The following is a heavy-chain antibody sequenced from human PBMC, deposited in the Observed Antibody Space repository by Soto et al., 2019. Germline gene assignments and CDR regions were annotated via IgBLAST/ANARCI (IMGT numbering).Heavy chain of an antibody. Sequence: GGSLRLSCAASGFTFSNAWMSWVRQAPGKGLEWVGRIKSKTDGGTTDYAAPVKGRFTISRDDSKNTLYLQMNSLKTEDTAVYYCTTDPPEDIVVVVAATPSDYWGQGTLVTVSS. V-gene: IGHV3-15*01. D-gene: IGHD2-15*01. CDR1: GFTFSNAW. CDR2: IKSKTDGGTT. CDR3: TTDPPEDIVVVVAATPSDY. J-gene: IGHJ4*02.